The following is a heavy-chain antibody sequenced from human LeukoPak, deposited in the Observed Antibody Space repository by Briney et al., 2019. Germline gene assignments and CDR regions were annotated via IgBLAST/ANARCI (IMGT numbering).Heavy chain of an antibody. Sequence: WASVKDSCKASGGTFSSYAISWVRQAPGQGLEWMGRIIPILGMANYAQKFQGRVTITADKSTSTAYMELSRLRSDDTAVYYCARAKRDLYSSSSDYYFDYWGQGTLVTVSS. D-gene: IGHD6-6*01. CDR3: ARAKRDLYSSSSDYYFDY. J-gene: IGHJ4*02. V-gene: IGHV1-69*04. CDR2: IIPILGMA. CDR1: GGTFSSYA.